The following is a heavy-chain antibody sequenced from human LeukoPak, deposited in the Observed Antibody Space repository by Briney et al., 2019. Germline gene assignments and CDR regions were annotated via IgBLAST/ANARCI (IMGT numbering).Heavy chain of an antibody. Sequence: GGSLRLSCAATGFTFEYYAMHWVRQVAGKRLEWVSLISGDGSGTYYADSVRGRFTISRDDSKNSLYLQMNSLSTEDTAFYYCAKDTCGKNFFGDFDHWGQGALVTVSS. CDR3: AKDTCGKNFFGDFDH. V-gene: IGHV3-43*02. J-gene: IGHJ4*02. CDR2: ISGDGSGT. D-gene: IGHD3-16*01. CDR1: GFTFEYYA.